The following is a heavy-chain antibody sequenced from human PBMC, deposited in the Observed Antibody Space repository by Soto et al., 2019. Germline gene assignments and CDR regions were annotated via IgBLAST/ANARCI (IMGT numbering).Heavy chain of an antibody. CDR1: GFTLSSYA. V-gene: IGHV3-23*01. Sequence: GSLRLSCAASGFTLSSYAMSWVRQAPGKGLEWVSAISCSGGSTYEADSVKGRFTISRDNSKNTLYLQMNSLRAEDTAVYYCAKGKVGGASTFDYWGQGTLVTVSS. J-gene: IGHJ4*02. CDR3: AKGKVGGASTFDY. D-gene: IGHD1-26*01. CDR2: ISCSGGST.